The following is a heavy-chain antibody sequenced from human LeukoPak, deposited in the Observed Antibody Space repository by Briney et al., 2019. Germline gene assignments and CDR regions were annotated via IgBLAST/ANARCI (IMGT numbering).Heavy chain of an antibody. Sequence: PGGSLRLSCAASRFNVSTNYMTWVRQAPGKGLEWVSVMYTLGDIYYADSVRGRFTISRDTPKNTLYLQMNSLRSEDTAVYYCAGYGGRYPYYMDVWGKGTTVTISS. CDR3: AGYGGRYPYYMDV. CDR1: RFNVSTNY. J-gene: IGHJ6*03. V-gene: IGHV3-66*01. CDR2: MYTLGDI. D-gene: IGHD4/OR15-4a*01.